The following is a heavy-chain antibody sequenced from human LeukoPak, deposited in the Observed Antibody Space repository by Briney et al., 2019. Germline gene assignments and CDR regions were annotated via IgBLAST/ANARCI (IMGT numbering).Heavy chain of an antibody. CDR2: ISYDGSNK. J-gene: IGHJ4*02. Sequence: PGGSLRLSCAASGFTFSSYAMHWVRQAPGKGLEWVAVISYDGSNKYYADSVKGRFTISRDYSKNTLYLQMNSLRAEDTAVYYCVTYSSGWNFDYWGQGTLVTVSS. D-gene: IGHD6-19*01. CDR3: VTYSSGWNFDY. V-gene: IGHV3-30*01. CDR1: GFTFSSYA.